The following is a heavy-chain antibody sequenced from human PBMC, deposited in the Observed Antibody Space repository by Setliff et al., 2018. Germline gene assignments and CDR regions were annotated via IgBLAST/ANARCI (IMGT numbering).Heavy chain of an antibody. Sequence: SETLSLTCTVSGASVSGNSYYWGWIRQPPGKGLEWIASTYYSGNTYYNPSLKSRVTISVDTSKNQFSLKLTSVTAADTAVYHCARAPRYFDPTGSYFDFWGQGTLVTVSS. CDR3: ARAPRYFDPTGSYFDF. CDR1: GASVSGNSYY. V-gene: IGHV4-39*07. CDR2: TYYSGNT. D-gene: IGHD3-22*01. J-gene: IGHJ4*02.